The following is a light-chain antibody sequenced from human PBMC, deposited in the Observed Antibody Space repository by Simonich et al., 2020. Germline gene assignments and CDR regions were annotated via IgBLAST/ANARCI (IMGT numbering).Light chain of an antibody. Sequence: DIVMTKTPLSLSVTPGQPASISCKSSQSLLLSDGKTYLYWYLQKPGQSPQLVIYEVSNRFSGVPDRFSGSGSGTDFTLKISRVEAEDVGVYYCMQSIQLPLTFGGGTKVEIK. V-gene: IGKV2D-29*02. CDR3: MQSIQLPLT. CDR1: QSLLLSDGKTY. J-gene: IGKJ4*01. CDR2: EVS.